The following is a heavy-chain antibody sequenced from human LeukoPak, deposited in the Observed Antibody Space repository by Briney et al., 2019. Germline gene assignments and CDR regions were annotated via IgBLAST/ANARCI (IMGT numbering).Heavy chain of an antibody. D-gene: IGHD6-19*01. V-gene: IGHV4-59*01. Sequence: SETLSLTCTVSGDSISNYYWGWIRQSPGKELEWIGYMYNRGSTIYNPSLKSRVTISTDTSKNQFSLRLTSVTAADTAVYYCARAEKAVTGTLDYWGQGTPITVSS. CDR3: ARAEKAVTGTLDY. J-gene: IGHJ4*02. CDR2: MYNRGST. CDR1: GDSISNYY.